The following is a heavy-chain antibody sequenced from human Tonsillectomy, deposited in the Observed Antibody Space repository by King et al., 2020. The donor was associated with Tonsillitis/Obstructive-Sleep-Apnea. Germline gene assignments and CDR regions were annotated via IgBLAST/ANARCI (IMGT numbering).Heavy chain of an antibody. CDR2: INPSGGST. CDR3: AREGPGGVSKSSSDAFDI. CDR1: GYTFTSYY. D-gene: IGHD2-21*01. Sequence: VQLVESGAEVKKPGASVKVSCKASGYTFTSYYMHWVRQAPGQGLEWMGIINPSGGSTSYAQKFQGRVTMTRDTSTSTVYMELSSLRSEDTAVYYCAREGPGGVSKSSSDAFDIWGQGTMVTVSS. V-gene: IGHV1-46*01. J-gene: IGHJ3*02.